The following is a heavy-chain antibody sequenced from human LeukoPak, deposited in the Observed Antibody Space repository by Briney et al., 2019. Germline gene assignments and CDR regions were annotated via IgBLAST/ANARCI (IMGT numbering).Heavy chain of an antibody. J-gene: IGHJ4*02. D-gene: IGHD3-9*01. CDR2: INPNSGGT. CDR1: GYTFTGYY. CDR3: GNDILTGYCDY. V-gene: IGHV1-2*06. Sequence: ASVKVSCKASGYTFTGYYMHWVRQAPGQGLEWMGRINPNSGGTNYAQKFQGRVTMTRDTSISTAYMELSRLRSDDTAVYYCGNDILTGYCDYWGQGTLVTVSS.